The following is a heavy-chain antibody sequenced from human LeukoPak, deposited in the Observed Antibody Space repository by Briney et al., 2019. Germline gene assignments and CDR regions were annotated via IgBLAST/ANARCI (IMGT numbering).Heavy chain of an antibody. V-gene: IGHV3-48*04. J-gene: IGHJ4*02. CDR2: INGPSDTI. CDR3: TTYGRDGYRDYF. Sequence: GGSLRLSCAASGFIFSSYSMSWVRQAPGKGLEWVSYINGPSDTIYYADSVKGRFSISRDNAKYSVYLQMSSLRAEDTAVYYCTTYGRDGYRDYFWGQGALVTVSS. D-gene: IGHD5-24*01. CDR1: GFIFSSYS.